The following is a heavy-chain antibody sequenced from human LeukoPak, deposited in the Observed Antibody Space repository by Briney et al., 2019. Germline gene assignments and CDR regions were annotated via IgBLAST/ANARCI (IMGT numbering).Heavy chain of an antibody. CDR3: ARDRGRGFYFEFGY. CDR2: INSDGSST. V-gene: IGHV3-74*01. Sequence: GGSLRLSCAASGFTFSSYWMHWVRQGPGKGLVWVSRINSDGSSTNYADSVKGRFTISRDNAKNTLYLQMNSLRAEDTAVYFFARDRGRGFYFEFGYWGQGTLVTVFS. D-gene: IGHD3-22*01. J-gene: IGHJ4*01. CDR1: GFTFSSYW.